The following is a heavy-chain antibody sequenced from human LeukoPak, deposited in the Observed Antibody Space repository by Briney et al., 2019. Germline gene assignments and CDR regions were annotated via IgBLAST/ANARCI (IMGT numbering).Heavy chain of an antibody. J-gene: IGHJ4*02. CDR2: ISGSGDNT. CDR3: AKGSYYDSSGSFYFDY. CDR1: GFIFRNYA. Sequence: GGSLRLSCGASGFIFRNYAMSWVRQAPGKGLEWVSGISGSGDNTYYADSVKGRFTISRDNSKNTLYVQVNSLGTEDTAAYYCAKGSYYDSSGSFYFDYWGQGTLVTVSS. V-gene: IGHV3-23*01. D-gene: IGHD3-22*01.